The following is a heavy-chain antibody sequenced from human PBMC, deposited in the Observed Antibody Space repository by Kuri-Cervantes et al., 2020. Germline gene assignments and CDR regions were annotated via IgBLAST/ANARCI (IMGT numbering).Heavy chain of an antibody. J-gene: IGHJ6*02. CDR1: GFTFSSYG. CDR3: ARKMATRSYYYYNGLDV. V-gene: IGHV3-30*03. CDR2: ISYDGSNK. D-gene: IGHD5-24*01. Sequence: GESLKISCAASGFTFSSYGMHWVRQAPGKGLEWVAVISYDGSNKYYADSVKGRFTISRDDAKNSLYLQMNSLRAEDTAMYYCARKMATRSYYYYNGLDVWVQGTTVTVSS.